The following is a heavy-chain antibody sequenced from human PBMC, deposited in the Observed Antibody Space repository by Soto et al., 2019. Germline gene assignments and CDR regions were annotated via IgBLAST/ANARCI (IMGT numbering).Heavy chain of an antibody. Sequence: EASVKVSCKASGGTFSIYAIIWVRQANGQGLEWMGGIIPIFGTANYAQKFQGRVTITADESTSTAYMELSSLRSEDTAVYYCARDLGRLSYDFWSGYRRGMDVWGQGTTVTVSS. D-gene: IGHD3-3*01. V-gene: IGHV1-69*13. CDR2: IIPIFGTA. J-gene: IGHJ6*02. CDR3: ARDLGRLSYDFWSGYRRGMDV. CDR1: GGTFSIYA.